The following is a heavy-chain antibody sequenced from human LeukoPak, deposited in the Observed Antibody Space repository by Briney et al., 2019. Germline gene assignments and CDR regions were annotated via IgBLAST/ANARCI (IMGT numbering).Heavy chain of an antibody. CDR1: GFTVSSYY. CDR3: ARYNAFDI. D-gene: IGHD1-14*01. V-gene: IGHV3-66*01. Sequence: GGSLRLSCAASGFTVSSYYMSWVRQAPGKGLEWVSVIYSGGSTYYADSVKGRFTVSRGDSKNTLYLQMNSLRAEDTAVYFCARYNAFDIWGQGTMVTVSS. J-gene: IGHJ3*02. CDR2: IYSGGST.